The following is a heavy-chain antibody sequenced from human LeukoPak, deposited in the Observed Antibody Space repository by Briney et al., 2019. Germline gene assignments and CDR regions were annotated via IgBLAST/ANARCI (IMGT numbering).Heavy chain of an antibody. J-gene: IGHJ4*02. CDR1: GFTFSSYE. Sequence: SGGSLRLSCAASGFTFSSYEMNWVRQAPGKGLEWVSYISSSGSTIYYADSVKGRFTVSRDNAKNSLYLHMNSLRTEDTAVYYCARGGEMATHLFYYFDYWGQGSLVTVSA. CDR2: ISSSGSTI. CDR3: ARGGEMATHLFYYFDY. D-gene: IGHD5-24*01. V-gene: IGHV3-48*03.